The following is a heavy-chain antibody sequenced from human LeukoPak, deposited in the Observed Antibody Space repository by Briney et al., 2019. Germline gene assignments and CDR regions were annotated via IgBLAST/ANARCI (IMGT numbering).Heavy chain of an antibody. CDR3: ARREAPMDTAITIPFDY. CDR1: GGSISSSGYY. Sequence: PSETLSLTCTVSGGSISSSGYYWGWTRQPPGKGLEWIGSIYSSGNPYYNPSLKSRLTISVDTSKNQFSLKLSSVTAADTAVYYCARREAPMDTAITIPFDYWGQGTLVTVSS. CDR2: IYSSGNP. D-gene: IGHD5-18*01. J-gene: IGHJ4*02. V-gene: IGHV4-39*07.